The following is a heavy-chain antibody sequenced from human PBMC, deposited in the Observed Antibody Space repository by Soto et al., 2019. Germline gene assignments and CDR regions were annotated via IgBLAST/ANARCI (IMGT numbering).Heavy chain of an antibody. CDR3: ARVDDYGGNSGRYGY. CDR1: GFTFSSYS. Sequence: GGSLRLSCAASGFTFSSYSMNWVRQAPGKGLEWVSYISSSSSTIYYADSVKGRFTISRDNAKNSLYLQMNSLRDEDTAVYYCARVDDYGGNSGRYGYWGQGTLVTVSS. CDR2: ISSSSSTI. V-gene: IGHV3-48*02. D-gene: IGHD4-17*01. J-gene: IGHJ4*02.